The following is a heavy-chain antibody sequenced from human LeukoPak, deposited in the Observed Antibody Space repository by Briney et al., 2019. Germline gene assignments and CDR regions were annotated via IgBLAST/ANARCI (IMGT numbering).Heavy chain of an antibody. Sequence: SETLSLTCAVSGGSISGYYWSWIRQSPDKGPEWIGYIYYSGSTNYNPSLQSRVTISVDKSKSHFSLKVTSVTAADTAIYYCARVVGNTNFDSWGQGALVTVSS. CDR1: GGSISGYY. CDR3: ARVVGNTNFDS. J-gene: IGHJ4*02. CDR2: IYYSGST. D-gene: IGHD2-21*01. V-gene: IGHV4-59*12.